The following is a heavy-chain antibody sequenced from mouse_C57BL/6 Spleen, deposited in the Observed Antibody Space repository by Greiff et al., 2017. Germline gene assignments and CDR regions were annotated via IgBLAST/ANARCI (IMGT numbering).Heavy chain of an antibody. CDR1: GYTFTSYW. V-gene: IGHV1-69*01. Sequence: QVQLQQPGAELVMPGASVKLSCKASGYTFTSYWMHWVKQRPGQGLEWIGEIDPSNSYTNYNQKFKGKSTLTVDKSSSTAYMRLSSLPSEDSAVYYCARSYGSSFYAMDDWGQGTSVTVSS. D-gene: IGHD1-1*01. CDR3: ARSYGSSFYAMDD. CDR2: IDPSNSYT. J-gene: IGHJ4*01.